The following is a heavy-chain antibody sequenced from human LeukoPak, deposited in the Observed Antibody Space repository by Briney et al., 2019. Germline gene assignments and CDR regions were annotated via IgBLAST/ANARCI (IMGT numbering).Heavy chain of an antibody. D-gene: IGHD1-26*01. V-gene: IGHV3-23*01. CDR2: ISGSGGST. CDR1: GFNSEDHA. CDR3: AKDQEGATFSYYYYGMDV. Sequence: GGSLRLSCVVSGFNSEDHAMSWVRQAPGKGLEWVSAISGSGGSTYYADSVKGRFTISRDNSKNMLYLQMNSLRAEDTAVYYCAKDQEGATFSYYYYGMDVWGQGTTVTVSS. J-gene: IGHJ6*02.